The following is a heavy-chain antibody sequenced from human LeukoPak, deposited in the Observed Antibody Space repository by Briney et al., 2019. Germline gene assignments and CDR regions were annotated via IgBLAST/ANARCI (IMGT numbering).Heavy chain of an antibody. CDR2: IRSDGSST. Sequence: GGSLRLSCDASGFPFGTYGMHWVCQAPGKGLEWVAFIRSDGSSTYYADSVKGRFTISRDNSKNTLYLQINSLRAEDTAVYYCAKDSRNTITFGGVIPDWGQGTLVTVSS. D-gene: IGHD3-16*02. V-gene: IGHV3-30*02. CDR3: AKDSRNTITFGGVIPD. CDR1: GFPFGTYG. J-gene: IGHJ4*02.